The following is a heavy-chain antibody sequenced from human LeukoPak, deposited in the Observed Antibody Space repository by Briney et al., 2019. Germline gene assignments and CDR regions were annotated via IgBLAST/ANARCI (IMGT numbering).Heavy chain of an antibody. Sequence: SETLSPTCTVSGGSISSYYWSWIRQPAGKGLEWIGRIYTSGSTNYNPSLKSRVTMSVDTSKNQFSLKLSSVTAADTAVYYCASNYYDSSGYYYPFDYWGQGTLVTVSS. CDR1: GGSISSYY. J-gene: IGHJ4*02. CDR2: IYTSGST. D-gene: IGHD3-22*01. V-gene: IGHV4-4*07. CDR3: ASNYYDSSGYYYPFDY.